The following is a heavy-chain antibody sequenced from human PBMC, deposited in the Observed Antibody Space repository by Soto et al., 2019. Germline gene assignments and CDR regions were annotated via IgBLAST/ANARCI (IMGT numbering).Heavy chain of an antibody. CDR1: GFTFSSYA. Sequence: GGSLRLSCAASGFTFSSYAMSWVRQSPGKGLEWVSVISSSAGSTYYAASVKGRFTISRDNSKNTLYLQMNSLSAEDTAAYYCAKMTGYPYYFDYWGQGTLVTV. D-gene: IGHD3-9*01. CDR3: AKMTGYPYYFDY. J-gene: IGHJ4*02. CDR2: ISSSAGST. V-gene: IGHV3-23*01.